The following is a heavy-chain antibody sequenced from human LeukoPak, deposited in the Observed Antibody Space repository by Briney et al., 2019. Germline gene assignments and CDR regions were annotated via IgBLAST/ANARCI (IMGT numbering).Heavy chain of an antibody. J-gene: IGHJ4*02. CDR1: GFTFSSYS. Sequence: GGSLRLSRAASGFTFSSYSMNWVRQAPGKGLEWVSSISSSSSYIYYADSVKGRFTISRDNAKNSLYLQMNSLRAEDTAVYYCASLSPCSSTSCSFFFDYWGQGTLVTVSS. V-gene: IGHV3-21*01. CDR2: ISSSSSYI. CDR3: ASLSPCSSTSCSFFFDY. D-gene: IGHD2-2*01.